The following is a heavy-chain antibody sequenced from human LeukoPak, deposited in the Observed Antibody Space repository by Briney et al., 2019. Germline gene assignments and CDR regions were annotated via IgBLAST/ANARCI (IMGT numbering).Heavy chain of an antibody. V-gene: IGHV1-69*13. CDR3: AREFFRYYYDSSGHYADY. CDR1: GGTFSSYT. J-gene: IGHJ4*02. CDR2: IIPIFGTP. Sequence: SVKVSCKASGGTFSSYTISGVRQAPGQGLEWMGGIIPIFGTPNYAQKFQGRVTITADESTSTAYMELSSLRSEDTAVYYCAREFFRYYYDSSGHYADYWGQGTLVTVSS. D-gene: IGHD3-22*01.